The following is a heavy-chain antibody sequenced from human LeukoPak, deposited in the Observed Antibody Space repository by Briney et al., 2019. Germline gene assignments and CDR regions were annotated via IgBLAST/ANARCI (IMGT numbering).Heavy chain of an antibody. CDR2: IYTRGST. J-gene: IGHJ4*02. CDR3: ARHINQGYNCNDVRLEDYFDY. V-gene: IGHV4-4*09. CDR1: GGSISSYY. Sequence: SETLSLTCTVSGGSISSYYWSWIRQPPGKGLEWIGYIYTRGSTNYNPSLKSRVTISVDTSKNQFSLKLSSVTAADSAVYYCARHINQGYNCNDVRLEDYFDYWGQGTLVTVSS. D-gene: IGHD1-1*01.